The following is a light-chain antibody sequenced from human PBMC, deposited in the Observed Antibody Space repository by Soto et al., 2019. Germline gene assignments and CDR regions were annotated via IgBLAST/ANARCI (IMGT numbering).Light chain of an antibody. Sequence: QSVLTQPPSVSGAPGQRVTISCTGSSSNIGAGYDVHWYRHLPGTPPKLLIYGNSNRPSGVPDRFSGSKSGTSASLAITGLQADDEADYYCSSYTSSSHPFGTGTKVTVL. V-gene: IGLV1-40*01. CDR1: SSNIGAGYD. CDR3: SSYTSSSHP. J-gene: IGLJ1*01. CDR2: GNS.